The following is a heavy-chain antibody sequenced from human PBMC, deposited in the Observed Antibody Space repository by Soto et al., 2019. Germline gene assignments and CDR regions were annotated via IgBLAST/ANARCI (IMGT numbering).Heavy chain of an antibody. CDR2: ISYDGSNK. Sequence: GGSLRLSCAASGFTFSSYGMHWVRQAPGKGLEWVAVISYDGSNKYYADSVKGRFTISRDNSKNTLYLQMNSLRAEDTAVYYCAKDNYYDSSGPSDYWGQGTLVTVSS. J-gene: IGHJ4*02. D-gene: IGHD3-22*01. CDR3: AKDNYYDSSGPSDY. CDR1: GFTFSSYG. V-gene: IGHV3-30*18.